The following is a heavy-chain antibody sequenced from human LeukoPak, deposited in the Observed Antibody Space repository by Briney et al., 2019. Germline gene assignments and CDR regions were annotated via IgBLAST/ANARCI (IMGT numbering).Heavy chain of an antibody. CDR2: ISYDGTNK. J-gene: IGHJ6*03. Sequence: PGGSLRLSCAASGFTFSSYAMHWVRQAPGKGLEWVAVISYDGTNKYYADSVKGRFTISRDNSKNTLYLQMNSLRAEDTAVYYCAKAIGVVVAADYYYYMDVWGKGTTVTISS. V-gene: IGHV3-30*04. CDR3: AKAIGVVVAADYYYYMDV. CDR1: GFTFSSYA. D-gene: IGHD2-15*01.